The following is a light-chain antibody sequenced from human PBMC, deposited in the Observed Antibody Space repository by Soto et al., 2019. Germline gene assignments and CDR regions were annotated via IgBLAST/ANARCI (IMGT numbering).Light chain of an antibody. CDR1: QNVFTW. CDR2: DAS. J-gene: IGKJ4*01. Sequence: DIQMTHSPSTLSXSXGDRVTITCRASQNVFTWLAWYQHRPGKAPKLLISDASILESGVPSRFSGSGSGTEFTLTITSLQSDDFATYYCQEYNSHSFGGGTKVDIK. V-gene: IGKV1-5*01. CDR3: QEYNSHS.